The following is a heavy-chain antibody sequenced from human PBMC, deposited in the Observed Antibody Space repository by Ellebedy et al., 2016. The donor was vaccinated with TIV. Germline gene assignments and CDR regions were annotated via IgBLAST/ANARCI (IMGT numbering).Heavy chain of an antibody. CDR1: GFTFSDYY. CDR2: ISGSGDT. V-gene: IGHV3-69-1*01. Sequence: GESLKISCAASGFTFSDYYMSWVRQAPGKGLEWVSSISGSGDTDYADSVKGRFTISRDNSKNTLYLQMNSLRAEDTAVYYCARDLVEDYDSSGYGDAFDIWGQGTMVTVSS. CDR3: ARDLVEDYDSSGYGDAFDI. D-gene: IGHD3-22*01. J-gene: IGHJ3*02.